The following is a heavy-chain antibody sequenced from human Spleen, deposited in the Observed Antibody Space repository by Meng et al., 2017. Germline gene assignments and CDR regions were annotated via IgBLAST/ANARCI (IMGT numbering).Heavy chain of an antibody. Sequence: QVQLVQSGAEVKKPGASVKVSCKASGYTFTSYGISWVRQAPGQGLEWMGWISAYNGDPNYAQKFQGRVTMTTDASTNTAYMELRSLRSDDTAVYYCAREYSVGLRGLCRHWGQGTLVTVSS. CDR3: AREYSVGLRGLCRH. CDR1: GYTFTSYG. D-gene: IGHD1-26*01. CDR2: ISAYNGDP. V-gene: IGHV1-18*01. J-gene: IGHJ1*01.